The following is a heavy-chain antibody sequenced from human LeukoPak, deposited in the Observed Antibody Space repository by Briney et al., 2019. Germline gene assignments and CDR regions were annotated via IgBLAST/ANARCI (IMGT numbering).Heavy chain of an antibody. CDR2: IYQSGST. CDR1: DFSISSGHY. CDR3: ARVSTNYGLAY. D-gene: IGHD4-17*01. J-gene: IGHJ4*02. V-gene: IGHV4-38-2*01. Sequence: PSETLSLTCAVSDFSISSGHYWGWIRQPPGKGLEWIGNIYQSGSTYYNPSLKSRVTISVDTSKNRFSLWLSSVTAADTAVYYCARVSTNYGLAYWGQGTLVTVSS.